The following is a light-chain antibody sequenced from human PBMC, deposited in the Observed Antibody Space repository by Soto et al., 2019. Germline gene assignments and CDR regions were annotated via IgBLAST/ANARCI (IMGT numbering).Light chain of an antibody. Sequence: DIQMTQSPSSLSASVGDRVTITCLASQSISSYLNWYQQKPGKAPKLLIYAASSLQSGVPSRFSGSGSGTDFTLTISSLQPEDFATYYCQQGWTFGQGTKVEIK. CDR1: QSISSY. CDR2: AAS. CDR3: QQGWT. V-gene: IGKV1-39*01. J-gene: IGKJ1*01.